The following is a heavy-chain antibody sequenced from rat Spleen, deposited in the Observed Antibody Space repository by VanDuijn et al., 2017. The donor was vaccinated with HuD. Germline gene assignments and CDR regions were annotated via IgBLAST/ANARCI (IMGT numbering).Heavy chain of an antibody. J-gene: IGHJ1*01. CDR2: ISYEGSST. CDR1: GFTFSNYG. V-gene: IGHV5-19*01. CDR3: ARPGYYSWYFDF. D-gene: IGHD1-4*01. Sequence: EVQLVESGGGLVQPGRSLKLSCAASGFTFSNYGMHWIRQAPKKGLEWVASISYEGSSTYHGDSVKGRFTISRDNTKSTLYLEMDRLRSEDTATYCCARPGYYSWYFDFLGPGTMVTVSS.